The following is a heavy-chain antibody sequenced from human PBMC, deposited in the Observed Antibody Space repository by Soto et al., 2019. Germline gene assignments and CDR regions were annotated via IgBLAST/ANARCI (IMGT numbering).Heavy chain of an antibody. CDR1: GYSISSGYY. D-gene: IGHD3-9*01. J-gene: IGHJ2*01. Sequence: SETLSPTCAVSGYSISSGYYWGWIRQPPGKGLEWIGSIYHSGSTYYNPSLKSRVTISVDTSKNQFSLKLSSVTAADTAVYYCARKGYDILTGYYPDWYFDLWGRGTLVTVSS. CDR3: ARKGYDILTGYYPDWYFDL. CDR2: IYHSGST. V-gene: IGHV4-38-2*01.